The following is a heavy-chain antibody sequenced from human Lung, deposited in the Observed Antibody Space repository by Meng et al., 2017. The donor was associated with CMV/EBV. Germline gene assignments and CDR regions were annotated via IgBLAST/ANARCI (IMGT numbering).Heavy chain of an antibody. CDR1: GYTFTDFY. D-gene: IGHD3-3*01. CDR3: ARDPSASVWSGYHEY. J-gene: IGHJ4*02. Sequence: AXVXVSXXASGYTFTDFYIHWVRLAPGQGLEWMGRINSYSGDTHFAQNFQGRVTMTRDTSISTAYMELTSLKSDDTAIYYRARDPSASVWSGYHEYWGQGALVXVSS. V-gene: IGHV1-2*02. CDR2: INSYSGDT.